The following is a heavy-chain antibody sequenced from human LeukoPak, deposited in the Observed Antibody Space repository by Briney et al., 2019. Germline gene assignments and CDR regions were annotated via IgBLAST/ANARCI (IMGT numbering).Heavy chain of an antibody. D-gene: IGHD4-17*01. CDR2: IDYSGST. J-gene: IGHJ3*02. CDR1: GGSISYYY. CDR3: ARGDYGAFDI. V-gene: IGHV4-59*01. Sequence: SSETLSLTCTVSGGSISYYYWSWIRQPPGKGLEWLGYIDYSGSTHYTPSLESRVTISVDTAKNQCSLKLSSVTAADTAVFYCARGDYGAFDIWGQGTMVTVSS.